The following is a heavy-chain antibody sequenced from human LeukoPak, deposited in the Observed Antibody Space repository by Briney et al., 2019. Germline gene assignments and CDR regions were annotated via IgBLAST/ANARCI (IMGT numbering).Heavy chain of an antibody. Sequence: SETLSLTCTVSGGSISSYYWSWIRQPPGKGLEWIGYIYYSGSTSYHPSLKSRVTISVDTSKKQFSPKLSSVDRADHACLYFARVVTIFGVVIPYYYYYDMGVWGKGTTFTVSS. CDR2: IYYSGST. D-gene: IGHD3-3*01. CDR3: ARVVTIFGVVIPYYYYYDMGV. J-gene: IGHJ6*03. CDR1: GGSISSYY. V-gene: IGHV4-59*01.